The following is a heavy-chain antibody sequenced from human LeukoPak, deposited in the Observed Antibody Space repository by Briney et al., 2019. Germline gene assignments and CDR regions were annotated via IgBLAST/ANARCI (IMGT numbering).Heavy chain of an antibody. Sequence: GGSLRLSCAASGFTVSSNYMSWVRQAPGKGLEWVSLIYSGGSTYYADSVKGRFTISRDNSKNTLYLQMSSLRAEDTAVYYCTRGTNDYGGIERKKPFDYWGQGTLVTVSS. CDR2: IYSGGST. V-gene: IGHV3-53*05. J-gene: IGHJ4*02. CDR3: TRGTNDYGGIERKKPFDY. D-gene: IGHD4-23*01. CDR1: GFTVSSNY.